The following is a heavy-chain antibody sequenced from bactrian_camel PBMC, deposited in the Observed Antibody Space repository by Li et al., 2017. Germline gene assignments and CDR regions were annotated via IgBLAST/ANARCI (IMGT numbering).Heavy chain of an antibody. Sequence: VQLVESGGGSVQAGGSLRLSCVVFGKTLSTLCLGWFRQAPGQEREVVAGITTYGGRTWYSDSVKGRLTISVDDSKNTLWLQMDSLKPEDTAMYYCAVDTRYALNSRGCVNVNFWGTGTQVTVS. J-gene: IGHJ4*01. D-gene: IGHD6*01. V-gene: IGHV3S54*01. CDR3: AVDTRYALNSRGCVNVNF. CDR1: GKTLSTLC. CDR2: ITTYGGRT.